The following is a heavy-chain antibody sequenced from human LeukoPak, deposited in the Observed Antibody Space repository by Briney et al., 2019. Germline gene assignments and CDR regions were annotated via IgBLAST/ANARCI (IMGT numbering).Heavy chain of an antibody. J-gene: IGHJ4*02. CDR2: IYYSGST. CDR3: ASGPYPAAGTEHQFDY. D-gene: IGHD6-19*01. Sequence: SETLSLTCTVSGASISSYDMSWTRQPPGKGLEWIGYIYYSGSTKYNPSLKSRITISVDTSKSQFSLKVSAGTAQDTAVYYCASGPYPAAGTEHQFDYWGQGTLVTVSS. CDR1: GASISSYD. V-gene: IGHV4-59*01.